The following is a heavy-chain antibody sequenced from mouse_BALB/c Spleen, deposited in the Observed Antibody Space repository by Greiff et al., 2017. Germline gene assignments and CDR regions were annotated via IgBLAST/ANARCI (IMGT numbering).Heavy chain of an antibody. CDR1: GYTFTSYW. CDR2: INPSTGYT. D-gene: IGHD4-1*01. J-gene: IGHJ3*01. Sequence: QVQLQQSGAELAKPGASVKMSCKASGYTFTSYWMHWVKQRPGQGLEWIGYINPSTGYTEYNQKFKDKATLTADKSSSTAYMQLSSLASEDSAVYYWARSRELGPFAYWGQGTLVTVSA. CDR3: ARSRELGPFAY. V-gene: IGHV1-7*01.